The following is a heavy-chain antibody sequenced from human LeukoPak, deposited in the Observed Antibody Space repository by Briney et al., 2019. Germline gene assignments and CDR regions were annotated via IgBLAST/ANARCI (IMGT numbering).Heavy chain of an antibody. J-gene: IGHJ4*02. CDR1: GFTCSAYS. Sequence: GGSLRRSCAASGFTCSAYSLTWVRQPQGKGLELVSSITSSTTYIYYADSVKGRFSISRDNAKNSLYLQMNSLRVEDTAVYCCARVSLSRSGWDFDYWVWGTLATVS. CDR3: ARVSLSRSGWDFDY. CDR2: ITSSTTYI. V-gene: IGHV3-21*01. D-gene: IGHD6-19*01.